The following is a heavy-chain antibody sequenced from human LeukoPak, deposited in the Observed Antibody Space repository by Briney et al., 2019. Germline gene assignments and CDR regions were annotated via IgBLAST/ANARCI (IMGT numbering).Heavy chain of an antibody. CDR2: IWYDGSSK. J-gene: IGHJ4*02. Sequence: PGGSLRLSCAASGFTFSSYSMNWVRQAPGKGLEWVAVIWYDGSSKYYADSVKGRFTISRDNSKNTLYLQMNSLRAEDTAVYYCAKHAYGSGKQAIDYWGQGTLVTVSS. CDR3: AKHAYGSGKQAIDY. V-gene: IGHV3-33*06. CDR1: GFTFSSYS. D-gene: IGHD3-10*01.